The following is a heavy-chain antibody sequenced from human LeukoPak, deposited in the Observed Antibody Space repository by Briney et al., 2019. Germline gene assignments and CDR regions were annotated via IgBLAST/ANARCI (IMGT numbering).Heavy chain of an antibody. D-gene: IGHD1-1*01. CDR2: IGIDSGNT. Sequence: GGSLRLSCTASGFPFIEYSMNWVRQVPGKGLEWISYIGIDSGNTKYADSVRGRFTIPADKAKNSLYLQMNSLRVEDTAVYYCARDHNYAFDNWGQGTLVSV. V-gene: IGHV3-48*01. J-gene: IGHJ4*02. CDR3: ARDHNYAFDN. CDR1: GFPFIEYS.